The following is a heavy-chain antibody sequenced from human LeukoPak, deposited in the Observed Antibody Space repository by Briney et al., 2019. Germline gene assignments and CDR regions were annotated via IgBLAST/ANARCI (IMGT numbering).Heavy chain of an antibody. CDR3: ARVRDTAMVTGHFDY. V-gene: IGHV4-34*01. Sequence: SETLSLTCAVYGGCFSGYYWRWIRQPPGKGLEWIGEINHSGSTNYNPSVTSRVTLSVDTSENQFSLKLSSLSAADTAVYYCARVRDTAMVTGHFDYWGQGTLVTVSS. J-gene: IGHJ4*02. CDR1: GGCFSGYY. CDR2: INHSGST. D-gene: IGHD5-18*01.